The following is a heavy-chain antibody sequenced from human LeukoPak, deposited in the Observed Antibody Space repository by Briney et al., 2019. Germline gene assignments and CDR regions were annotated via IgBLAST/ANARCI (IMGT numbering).Heavy chain of an antibody. CDR3: AQDRFVSSGRDDY. CDR1: GFTFSNYA. V-gene: IGHV3-23*01. D-gene: IGHD6-19*01. CDR2: VSTSGGRT. Sequence: GGSLRLSCAASGFTFSNYAMSWVRQAPGKGLEWVSTVSTSGGRTYYADSVKGRFTISRDNSKNTLYLQMNSLRAEDTAVYFCAQDRFVSSGRDDYWGQGTLVTVSS. J-gene: IGHJ4*02.